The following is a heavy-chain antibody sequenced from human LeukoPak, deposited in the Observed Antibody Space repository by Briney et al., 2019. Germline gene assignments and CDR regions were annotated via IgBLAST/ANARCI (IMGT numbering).Heavy chain of an antibody. D-gene: IGHD4-17*01. J-gene: IGHJ2*01. CDR1: GGSISSDY. CDR2: IYYSGST. Sequence: SETLSLTCTVSGGSISSDYWSWIRQPPGKGLEWIGYIYYSGSTIYNPSLKSRATISVDTSKNQFSLKLSSVTAADTAVYYCARWAYGDYWYFDLWGRGTLVTVSS. CDR3: ARWAYGDYWYFDL. V-gene: IGHV4-59*01.